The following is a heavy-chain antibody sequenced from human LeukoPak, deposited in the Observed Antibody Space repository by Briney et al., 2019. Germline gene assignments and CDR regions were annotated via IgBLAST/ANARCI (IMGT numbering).Heavy chain of an antibody. V-gene: IGHV3-7*01. CDR2: IKQDGSEK. Sequence: PGGSLRLSCAASGFTFSSYWMSWVRQAPGKGLEGVANIKQDGSEKYYVDSVKGRFTISRDNAKNSLYLQMNSLRAEDTAVYYCAKGGPYSSSWYDCDYWGQGTLVTVSS. D-gene: IGHD6-13*01. CDR3: AKGGPYSSSWYDCDY. J-gene: IGHJ4*02. CDR1: GFTFSSYW.